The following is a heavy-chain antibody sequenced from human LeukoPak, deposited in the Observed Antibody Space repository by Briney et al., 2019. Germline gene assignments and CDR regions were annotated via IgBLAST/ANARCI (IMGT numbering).Heavy chain of an antibody. J-gene: IGHJ3*02. Sequence: GGSLRLSCSASGFTFDTYPMHWVRQAPGKGLEYVSAISSLGGSTYYADSVKGRFTISRDNSKNTLYLQMSSLTAEDTAVYYCVKDHLWMHLSDSFDIWGQGTMVTVSS. D-gene: IGHD5-12*01. CDR2: ISSLGGST. V-gene: IGHV3-64D*06. CDR1: GFTFDTYP. CDR3: VKDHLWMHLSDSFDI.